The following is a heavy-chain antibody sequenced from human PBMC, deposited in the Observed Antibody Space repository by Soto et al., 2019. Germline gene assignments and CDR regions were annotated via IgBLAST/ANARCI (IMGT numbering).Heavy chain of an antibody. CDR3: AIIPTFMVMPPREN. CDR1: GFTLSDSR. Sequence: PGGSLRLSGLTSGFTLSDSRMNWVRQAAGQGMEWLSSTGLFERNTYYAERVKGRLTISRDNSKSTLHLQMNDLRVQDTAVYYGAIIPTFMVMPPRENWDPGAAVTISS. CDR2: TGLFERNT. J-gene: IGHJ4*02. D-gene: IGHD2-21*01. V-gene: IGHV3-23*01.